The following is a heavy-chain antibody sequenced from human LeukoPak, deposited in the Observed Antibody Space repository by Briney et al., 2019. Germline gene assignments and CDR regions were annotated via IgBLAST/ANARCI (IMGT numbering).Heavy chain of an antibody. CDR2: IYTSGST. CDR1: GGSISSGSYY. D-gene: IGHD2-2*01. Sequence: KASETLSLTCTVSGGSISSGSYYWSWIRQPAGKGLEWIGRIYTSGSTNYNPSLKSRVTISVDTSKNQFSLKLSTVTAADTAVYYCARTDIVVVPAAMQWVVDWGQGTLVTVSS. V-gene: IGHV4-61*02. CDR3: ARTDIVVVPAAMQWVVD. J-gene: IGHJ4*02.